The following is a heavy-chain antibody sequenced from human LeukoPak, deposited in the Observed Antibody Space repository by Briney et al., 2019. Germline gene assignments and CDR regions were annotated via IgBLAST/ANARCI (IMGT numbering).Heavy chain of an antibody. CDR2: IYYSGST. D-gene: IGHD1-26*01. CDR3: ARDRASGSYYDY. J-gene: IGHJ4*02. V-gene: IGHV4-59*11. CDR1: GGSISSHY. Sequence: SETLSLTCTVSGGSISSHYWSWIRQPPGKGLEWIGYIYYSGSTNYNPSLKSRVTISVDTSKNQFSLKLSSVTAADTAVYYCARDRASGSYYDYWGQGTLVTVPS.